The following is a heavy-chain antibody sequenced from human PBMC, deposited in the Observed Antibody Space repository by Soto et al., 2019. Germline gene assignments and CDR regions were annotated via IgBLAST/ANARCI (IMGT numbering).Heavy chain of an antibody. CDR1: GGNS. J-gene: IGHJ4*02. D-gene: IGHD3-16*01. Sequence: GGNSCSWIRQHPGKGLEWIGYIYYSGSTYYNPSLKSRVSISVDTSKNQFSLKLSSVTAADTAVYYCALRLGDPGRLYFDYWGQG. V-gene: IGHV4-31*02. CDR3: ALRLGDPGRLYFDY. CDR2: IYYSGST.